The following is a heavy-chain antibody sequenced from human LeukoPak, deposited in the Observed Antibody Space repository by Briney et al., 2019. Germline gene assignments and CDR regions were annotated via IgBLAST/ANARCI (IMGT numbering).Heavy chain of an antibody. CDR1: GGSISSSSYY. D-gene: IGHD2-2*01. Sequence: SETLSLTCTVSGGSISSSSYYWGWIRQPPGKGLEWIGSIYYSGSTYYNPSLKSRVTISVDTSKNQFSLKLSSVTAADTAVYCCAAIVVPAAPYWYFDLWGRGTLVTVSS. J-gene: IGHJ2*01. CDR3: AAIVVPAAPYWYFDL. V-gene: IGHV4-39*01. CDR2: IYYSGST.